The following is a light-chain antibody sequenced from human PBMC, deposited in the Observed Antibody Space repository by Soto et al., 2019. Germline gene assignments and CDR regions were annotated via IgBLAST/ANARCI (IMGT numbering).Light chain of an antibody. V-gene: IGKV1-39*01. Sequence: DMQMTQSPSSRSASVGDRVTITCRASQSISSYLNWYQQKPGKAPKLLIYAASSLQSGVPSRFSGSGSGTDFTLTISSLQPEDFATYYCQQSYSTPPTFGGGTKLDIK. CDR1: QSISSY. J-gene: IGKJ4*01. CDR3: QQSYSTPPT. CDR2: AAS.